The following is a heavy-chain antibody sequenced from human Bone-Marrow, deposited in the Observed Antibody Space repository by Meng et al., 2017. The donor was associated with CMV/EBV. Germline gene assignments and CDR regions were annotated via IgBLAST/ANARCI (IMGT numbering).Heavy chain of an antibody. V-gene: IGHV1-8*02. Sequence: ASVKVSCKASGGTFSSYGISWVRQATGQGLEWMGWMNPNSGNTGYAQKFQGRVTMTRNTSISTAYMELSSLTTEDTAVYYCAREVPRPGFFDYWGQGTLVTVSS. J-gene: IGHJ4*02. D-gene: IGHD1-1*01. CDR3: AREVPRPGFFDY. CDR2: MNPNSGNT. CDR1: GGTFSSYG.